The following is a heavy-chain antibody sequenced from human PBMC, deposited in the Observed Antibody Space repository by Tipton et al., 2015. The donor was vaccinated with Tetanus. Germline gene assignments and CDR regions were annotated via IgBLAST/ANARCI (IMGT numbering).Heavy chain of an antibody. J-gene: IGHJ3*01. CDR2: IYPDDSDT. CDR1: GYNFAIYW. CDR3: ARDRDGALDDAFDV. Sequence: VQSGAAVKKPGESLKISCQTSGYNFAIYWIGWVRQVPGKGLEWMGFIYPDDSDTRYGPSFRGQVTFSVDKSTSTAYLHLKSLKASDAAMYFCARDRDGALDDAFDVWGRGSMFTVSS. V-gene: IGHV5-51*01.